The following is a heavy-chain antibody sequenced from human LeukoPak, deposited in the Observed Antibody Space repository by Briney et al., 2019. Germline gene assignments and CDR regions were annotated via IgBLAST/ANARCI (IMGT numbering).Heavy chain of an antibody. D-gene: IGHD3-10*01. J-gene: IGHJ6*03. Sequence: GGSLRLSCAASGFTFSSYAMSWVRQAPGKGLEWVSAISGSGGSTYYADSVKGRFTISRDNSKNTLYLQMNSLRAEDTAVYYCARAYGSGPPGRAPNYYMDVWGKGTTVTISS. V-gene: IGHV3-23*01. CDR3: ARAYGSGPPGRAPNYYMDV. CDR1: GFTFSSYA. CDR2: ISGSGGST.